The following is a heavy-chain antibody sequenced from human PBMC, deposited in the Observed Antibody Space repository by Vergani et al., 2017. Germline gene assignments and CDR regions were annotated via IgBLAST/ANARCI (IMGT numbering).Heavy chain of an antibody. CDR2: ISGSGGST. CDR1: GLTFNHYA. D-gene: IGHD5-12*01. CDR3: AKANPRNSXYDYLYYYHAMDV. J-gene: IGHJ6*02. V-gene: IGHV3-23*01. Sequence: EVQLLESGGGLVQPGGSLRLSCAASGLTFNHYAMNWVRQAPGKGLEWVSGISGSGGSTYYAGSVKGRFTISRDSSKNTVYLQINNLSAGYTAVYYCAKANPRNSXYDYLYYYHAMDVWGQGTTVTVSS.